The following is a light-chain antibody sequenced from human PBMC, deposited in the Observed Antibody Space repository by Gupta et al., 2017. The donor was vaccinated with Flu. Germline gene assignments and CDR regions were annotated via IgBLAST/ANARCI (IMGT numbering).Light chain of an antibody. V-gene: IGKV3-20*01. CDR3: QQYCSSPRT. CDR2: GAS. CDR1: QSVSSNY. J-gene: IGKJ1*01. Sequence: VTLSLSPGERTTLSCRASQSVSSNYLAWYQQKPGQAPRLLIYGASSRATGIPDRFSGSGSGTDFTLTISRLEPEDFAVYYCQQYCSSPRTFGQGTKVEIK.